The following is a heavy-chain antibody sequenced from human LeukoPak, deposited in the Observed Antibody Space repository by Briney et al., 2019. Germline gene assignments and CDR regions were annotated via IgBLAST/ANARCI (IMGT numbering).Heavy chain of an antibody. J-gene: IGHJ4*02. CDR3: ARHTHIAVAGTYY. CDR2: IDPSDSYT. D-gene: IGHD6-19*01. Sequence: PGESLRISCKGSGYSFTSYWISGVRQMPGKGLEWMGRIDPSDSYTNYSPSFQGHVTISADKSISTAYLQWSSLKASDTPMYYCARHTHIAVAGTYYWGQGTLVTVSS. V-gene: IGHV5-10-1*01. CDR1: GYSFTSYW.